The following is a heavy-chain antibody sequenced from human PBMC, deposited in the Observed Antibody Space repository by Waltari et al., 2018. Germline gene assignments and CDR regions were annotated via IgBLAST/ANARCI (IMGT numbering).Heavy chain of an antibody. J-gene: IGHJ4*02. CDR2: IWFDGSDK. D-gene: IGHD3-10*01. V-gene: IGHV3-30*02. CDR1: GFTFSNFG. Sequence: QVQLVESGGGVVQPGGSLRLSCAASGFTFSNFGMHWVRQAPGKGLEWGALIWFDGSDKCYADSVRGRFTISRDNSKRTLHLDMNNLKVDDTAMYYCAKDAFGKTYLDLWGQGTLVTVSS. CDR3: AKDAFGKTYLDL.